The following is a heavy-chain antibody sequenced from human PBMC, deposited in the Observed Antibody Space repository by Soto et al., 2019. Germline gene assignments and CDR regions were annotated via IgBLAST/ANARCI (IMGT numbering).Heavy chain of an antibody. V-gene: IGHV3-23*01. D-gene: IGHD6-19*01. CDR2: ISCCGGST. CDR3: AKADGEQWLVPHLDN. J-gene: IGHJ4*02. Sequence: EVQLLESGGGVVQPGGSLRLSCVASGFNFKKFAMAWVRQAPGEGLEWVSGISCCGGSTSYADSVKGRFSIARDDSQNTLALQMNSLRVEDTAQYYCAKADGEQWLVPHLDNWGQGTLVTVS. CDR1: GFNFKKFA.